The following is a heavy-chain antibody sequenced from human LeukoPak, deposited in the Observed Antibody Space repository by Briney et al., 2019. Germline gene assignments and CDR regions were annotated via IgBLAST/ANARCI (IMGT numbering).Heavy chain of an antibody. V-gene: IGHV4-4*09. Sequence: SETLSLTCTVSGASISTYYWSWVRQPPGKGLEWIAYIYPSGSTNYNPSLKSRLTISVDTSRNQVSLKLSSLTAADTAVYYCARLLSSAVTGTPSCHRMDVWGKGTTVSVSS. CDR3: ARLLSSAVTGTPSCHRMDV. CDR1: GASISTYY. J-gene: IGHJ6*03. CDR2: IYPSGST. D-gene: IGHD2-21*02.